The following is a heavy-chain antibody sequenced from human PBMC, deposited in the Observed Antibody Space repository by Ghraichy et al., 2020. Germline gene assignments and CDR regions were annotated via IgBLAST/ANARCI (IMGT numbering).Heavy chain of an antibody. J-gene: IGHJ4*02. CDR2: IRDDGSNE. CDR3: AKNLHPKWELLVFDY. CDR1: RFTFRDYG. V-gene: IGHV3-30*02. D-gene: IGHD1-26*01. Sequence: GGSLRLSCAASRFTFRDYGMHWVRQAPGKGLEWVAFIRDDGSNEYYADSVKGRFTISRDNSKNTLYLQMYTLRVEDTAVYYCAKNLHPKWELLVFDYWGQGTLVTVSS.